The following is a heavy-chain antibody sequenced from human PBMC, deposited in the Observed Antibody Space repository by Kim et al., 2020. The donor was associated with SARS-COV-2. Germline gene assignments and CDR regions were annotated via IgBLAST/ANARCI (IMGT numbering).Heavy chain of an antibody. J-gene: IGHJ4*02. CDR1: GFTFSSYS. D-gene: IGHD3-22*01. V-gene: IGHV3-21*01. CDR2: ISSSSSYI. Sequence: GGSLRLSCAASGFTFSSYSMNWVRQAPGKGLEWVSSISSSSSYIYYADSVKGRFTISRDNAKNSLYLQMNSLRAEDTAVYYCAREFLPHYYDSRELDYWGQGTLVTVSS. CDR3: AREFLPHYYDSRELDY.